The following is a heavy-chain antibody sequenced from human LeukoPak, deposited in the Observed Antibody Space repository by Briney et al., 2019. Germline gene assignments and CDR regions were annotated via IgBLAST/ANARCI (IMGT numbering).Heavy chain of an antibody. D-gene: IGHD6-6*01. V-gene: IGHV2-70*11. CDR2: IDWDDDK. J-gene: IGHJ4*02. CDR1: GFSLSTSGVC. CDR3: ARIWLTSSYYFDY. Sequence: SGPTLVNPTQSLTLTCTFSGFSLSTSGVCVSWIRQPPGKALEWLARIDWDDDKYYSTSLKTRLTISKDTSKNQVVLTMTNMDPEDTATYYCARIWLTSSYYFDYWGQGTLVTVSS.